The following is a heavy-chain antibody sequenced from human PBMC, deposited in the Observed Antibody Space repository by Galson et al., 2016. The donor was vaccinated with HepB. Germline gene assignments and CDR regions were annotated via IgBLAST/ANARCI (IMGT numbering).Heavy chain of an antibody. V-gene: IGHV3-43*01. J-gene: IGHJ5*02. D-gene: IGHD2-21*01. CDR2: ITGDRANA. CDR3: ARDHGGWSILWQGTHWFDP. CDR1: GFTFGTYT. Sequence: SLRLSCAASGFTFGTYTMHWIRQAPGEGLQWVSLITGDRANAYYADSVKGRFTISRDNRKNSLYLQMNSLRDEDTAVYYCARDHGGWSILWQGTHWFDPWGQGTLVTVSS.